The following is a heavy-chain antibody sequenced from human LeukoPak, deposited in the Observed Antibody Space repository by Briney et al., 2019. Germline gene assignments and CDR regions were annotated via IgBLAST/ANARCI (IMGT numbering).Heavy chain of an antibody. CDR3: AKDSGIYVDFGY. CDR1: GFTFRSYA. J-gene: IGHJ4*02. Sequence: GGSLRLSCAASGFTFRSYAMSWVRQAPGKGLEWVSTISGSGGSTYYADSVKGRFTISRDNSKNTVYLQMNSLRSEDTAVYYCAKDSGIYVDFGYWGQGTLVTVSS. CDR2: ISGSGGST. V-gene: IGHV3-23*01. D-gene: IGHD1-26*01.